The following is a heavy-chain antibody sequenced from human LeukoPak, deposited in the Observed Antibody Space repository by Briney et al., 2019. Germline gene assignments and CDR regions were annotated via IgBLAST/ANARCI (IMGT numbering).Heavy chain of an antibody. V-gene: IGHV3-30*18. D-gene: IGHD2-21*01. CDR2: VSYDGRNK. J-gene: IGHJ4*02. Sequence: GGSLRLSCAASGFTFSSYAMHWLRQAPGKGLEWVAVVSYDGRNKYHADSVKGRFTISRDNSKNTLFLQMNSLRDADTAVYYCAKSIRRIQLWWEFDYWGQGALVTVSS. CDR1: GFTFSSYA. CDR3: AKSIRRIQLWWEFDY.